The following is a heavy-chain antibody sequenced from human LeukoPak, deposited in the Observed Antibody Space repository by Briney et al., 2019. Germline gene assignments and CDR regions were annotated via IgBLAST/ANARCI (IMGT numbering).Heavy chain of an antibody. CDR1: GFTFSSYW. J-gene: IGHJ3*02. V-gene: IGHV3-74*01. CDR3: ASEGTVTTDAFDI. CDR2: INSDGSST. D-gene: IGHD4-17*01. Sequence: GESLKISCAASGFTFSSYWMHWVRQAPGKGLVWVSRINSDGSSTSYADSVKGRFTISRDNAKNTLYLQMNSLRAEDTAVYYCASEGTVTTDAFDIWGQGTMVTVSS.